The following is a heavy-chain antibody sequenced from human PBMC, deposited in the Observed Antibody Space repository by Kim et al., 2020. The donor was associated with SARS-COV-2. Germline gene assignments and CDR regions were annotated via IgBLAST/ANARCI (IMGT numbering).Heavy chain of an antibody. CDR3: ARDPRVGDYFDY. D-gene: IGHD1-26*01. Sequence: SETLSLTCTVSGGSISSGSYYWSWIRQPAGKGLEWIGRIYTSGSTNYNPSLKSRVTISVDTSKNQFSLKLSSVTAADTAVYYCARDPRVGDYFDYWGQGTLVTVSS. J-gene: IGHJ4*02. CDR2: IYTSGST. V-gene: IGHV4-61*02. CDR1: GGSISSGSYY.